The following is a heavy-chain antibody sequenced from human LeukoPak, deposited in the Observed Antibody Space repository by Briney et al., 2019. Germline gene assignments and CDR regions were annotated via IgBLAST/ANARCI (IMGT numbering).Heavy chain of an antibody. D-gene: IGHD6-13*01. Sequence: SETLSLTCTVSGGSISSSSYYWGWIRQPPGKGLEWIGSIYYSGSTYYNPSLKSRVTISVDTSKNQFSLKLSSVTAADTAVYYCARHMHSSSWLHNYYYYYMDVWGKGTTVTISS. CDR3: ARHMHSSSWLHNYYYYYMDV. CDR1: GGSISSSSYY. J-gene: IGHJ6*03. CDR2: IYYSGST. V-gene: IGHV4-39*01.